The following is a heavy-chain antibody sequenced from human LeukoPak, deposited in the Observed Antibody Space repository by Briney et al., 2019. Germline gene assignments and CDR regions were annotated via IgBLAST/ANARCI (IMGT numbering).Heavy chain of an antibody. J-gene: IGHJ3*02. D-gene: IGHD6-19*01. CDR1: GGSISSGDYY. CDR2: IYYSGST. CDR3: ARDKESGWYQTFDI. V-gene: IGHV4-30-4*02. Sequence: SETLSLTCTVSGGSISSGDYYWSWIRQPPGKGLEWIGYIYYSGSTYYNPSLKSRVTISVDTSKNQFSLKLSSVTAADTAVYYCARDKESGWYQTFDIWGQGTMVTVSS.